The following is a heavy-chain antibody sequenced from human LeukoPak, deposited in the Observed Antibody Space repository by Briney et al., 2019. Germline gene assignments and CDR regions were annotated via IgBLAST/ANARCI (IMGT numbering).Heavy chain of an antibody. CDR1: GYTFTSYD. D-gene: IGHD4-17*01. CDR2: MNPNSGNT. J-gene: IGHJ4*02. CDR3: ARATTVTTRVYGY. Sequence: ASVKVSCKASGYTFTSYDINWVRQATGQGLEWMGWMNPNSGNTGYAQKLQGRVTMTRNTSISTAYMELSSLRSEDTAVYYCARATTVTTRVYGYWGQGTLVTVSS. V-gene: IGHV1-8*01.